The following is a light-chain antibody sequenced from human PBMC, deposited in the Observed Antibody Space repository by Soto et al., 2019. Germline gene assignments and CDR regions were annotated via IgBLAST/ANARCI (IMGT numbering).Light chain of an antibody. V-gene: IGLV2-14*01. CDR2: EVS. Sequence: QSALTQPASVSGSPGQSITISCTGTSSDVGGYNDVSWYQQHPAKAPKLMIFEVSNRPSGLSNRFSGCKSGNTAYLPISGLQAEDEADYYCSSYTSSSNYVFGTGTKVTVL. CDR1: SSDVGGYND. J-gene: IGLJ1*01. CDR3: SSYTSSSNYV.